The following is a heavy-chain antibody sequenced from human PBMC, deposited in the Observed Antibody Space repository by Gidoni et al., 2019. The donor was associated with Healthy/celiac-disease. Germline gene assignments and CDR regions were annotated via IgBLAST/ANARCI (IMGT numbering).Heavy chain of an antibody. V-gene: IGHV3-23*01. CDR3: AKERGYSWFDY. D-gene: IGHD5-18*01. J-gene: IGHJ4*02. Sequence: EVQLLDSGGGLVQPGGSLGLPCAPPGFTFSSSPMSWVRQAPGKGLEWVSAISGSGGSTYYADSVKGRFTISRDNSKNTLYLQMNSLRAEDTAVYYCAKERGYSWFDYWGQGTLVTVSS. CDR1: GFTFSSSP. CDR2: ISGSGGST.